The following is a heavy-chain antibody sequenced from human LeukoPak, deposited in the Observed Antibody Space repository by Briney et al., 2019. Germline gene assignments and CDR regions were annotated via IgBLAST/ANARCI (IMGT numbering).Heavy chain of an antibody. J-gene: IGHJ4*02. Sequence: GGSLRLSCAASGFTFSNYWMHWVRHAPGKGLGWVSRINSDGSSTIYADSVKGRFTISRDNAKNTLYLQMNSLRAEDTAVYYCARGRRSYYFDYWGQGTLVTVSS. V-gene: IGHV3-74*01. CDR2: INSDGSST. CDR1: GFTFSNYW. CDR3: ARGRRSYYFDY.